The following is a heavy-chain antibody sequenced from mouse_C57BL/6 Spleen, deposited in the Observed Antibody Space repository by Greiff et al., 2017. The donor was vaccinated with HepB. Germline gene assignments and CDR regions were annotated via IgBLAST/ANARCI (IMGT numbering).Heavy chain of an antibody. Sequence: QVQLQQPGAELVKPGASVKMSCKASGYTFTSYWITWVKQRPGQGLEWIGDIYPGSGSTNYNEKFKSKATLTVDTSSSTAYMQLSSLTSEDSAVYYCARETTTVANYYAMDYWGQGTSVTVSS. CDR3: ARETTTVANYYAMDY. CDR2: IYPGSGST. J-gene: IGHJ4*01. CDR1: GYTFTSYW. D-gene: IGHD1-1*01. V-gene: IGHV1-55*01.